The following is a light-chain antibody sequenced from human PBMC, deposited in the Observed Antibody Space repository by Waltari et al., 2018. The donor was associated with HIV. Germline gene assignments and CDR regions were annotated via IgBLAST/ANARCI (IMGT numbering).Light chain of an antibody. CDR1: SSDVGGYKY. V-gene: IGLV2-14*03. CDR3: SSYTSSSTDV. CDR2: DVS. Sequence: QSALPQPASVSASPGPSTTISCTATSSDVGGYKYSSWYQQPPGNAPKLMIYDVSNRPSGVSNRFSGSKAGNTASLTISGLQAEDEADYYCSSYTSSSTDVFGTGTKVTVL. J-gene: IGLJ1*01.